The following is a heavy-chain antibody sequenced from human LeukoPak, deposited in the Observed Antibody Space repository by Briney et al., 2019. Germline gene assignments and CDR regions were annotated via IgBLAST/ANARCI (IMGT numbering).Heavy chain of an antibody. Sequence: GRSLRLSCAASGFTFNTYWIHWVRQAPGKGLVWVSRINSDGSSTTFADSVKGRFTISRDNAKNTLYLQMTSLRAEDTAVYYCARGRGYTDYAFDNWGQGTLVTVSS. D-gene: IGHD5-12*01. V-gene: IGHV3-74*03. CDR2: INSDGSST. CDR1: GFTFNTYW. J-gene: IGHJ4*02. CDR3: ARGRGYTDYAFDN.